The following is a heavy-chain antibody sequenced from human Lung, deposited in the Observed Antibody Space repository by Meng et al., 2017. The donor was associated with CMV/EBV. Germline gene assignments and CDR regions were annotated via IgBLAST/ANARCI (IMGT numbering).Heavy chain of an antibody. CDR3: ARGIFGVVDY. D-gene: IGHD3-3*01. V-gene: IGHV4-38-2*02. J-gene: IGHJ4*02. CDR1: DYSISSGFY. Sequence: GSLRLSCTVPDYSISSGFYWGCVRQPPGKGLEWIGSIHHTGSSYYNPSLKSRVTLSVDTSKNQFSLKVTSVTAADTAVYYCARGIFGVVDYWGQGTLVTVSS. CDR2: IHHTGSS.